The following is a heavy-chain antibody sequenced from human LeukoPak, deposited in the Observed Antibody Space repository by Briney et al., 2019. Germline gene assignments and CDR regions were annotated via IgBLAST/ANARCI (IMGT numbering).Heavy chain of an antibody. CDR2: IYYSGST. J-gene: IGHJ4*02. CDR1: GGSISSSSYY. D-gene: IGHD3-3*01. V-gene: IGHV4-39*01. CDR3: ARQNYDFWSGSGYYFDH. Sequence: PSETLSLTCTVSGGSISSSSYYWGWIRQPPGKGLEWIGSIYYSGSTYYNPSLKSRVTISVDTSKNQFSLKLSSVTAADTAVYYCARQNYDFWSGSGYYFDHWGQGTLVTVSS.